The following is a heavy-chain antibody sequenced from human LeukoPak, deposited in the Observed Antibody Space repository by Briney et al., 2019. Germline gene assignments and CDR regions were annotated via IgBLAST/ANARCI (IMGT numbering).Heavy chain of an antibody. Sequence: PGGSLRLSCAASGFTFSSYAMSWVRQAPGKGLEWVSAISGSGGSTYYADSVKGRFTISRDNSKNTLYLQMNSLRAEDTAVYYCARESNPERTGYYYYGMDVWGQGTTVTVSS. V-gene: IGHV3-23*01. D-gene: IGHD1-14*01. CDR2: ISGSGGST. CDR3: ARESNPERTGYYYYGMDV. J-gene: IGHJ6*02. CDR1: GFTFSSYA.